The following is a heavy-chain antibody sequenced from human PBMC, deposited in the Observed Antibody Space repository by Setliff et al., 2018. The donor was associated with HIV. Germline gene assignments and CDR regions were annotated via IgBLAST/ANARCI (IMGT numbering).Heavy chain of an antibody. Sequence: SETLSLTCSVSGGSMSSGSYSWTWLRQPAGKEPELIGHVYVAGTVIYNPSLANRLTISIVPSKNQFSLDLTSVTAADKGKYYCARARTIGVSAVFFDPWGQGIPVTVSS. V-gene: IGHV4-61*09. CDR2: VYVAGTV. CDR1: GGSMSSGSYS. CDR3: ARARTIGVSAVFFDP. J-gene: IGHJ5*02. D-gene: IGHD3-3*01.